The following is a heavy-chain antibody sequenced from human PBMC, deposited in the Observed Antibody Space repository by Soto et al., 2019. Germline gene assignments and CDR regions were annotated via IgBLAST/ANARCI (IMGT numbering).Heavy chain of an antibody. J-gene: IGHJ6*02. D-gene: IGHD3-9*01. V-gene: IGHV3-15*07. CDR1: GFTFSNAW. Sequence: GGSLRLSCAASGFTFSNAWMNWVRQAPGKGLEWVGRIKSKTDGGTTDYAAPVKGRFTISRDDSKNTLYLQMNSLKTEDTAVYYCLGDILTGYYQPYYYYGMDVWGQGTTVTVSS. CDR3: LGDILTGYYQPYYYYGMDV. CDR2: IKSKTDGGTT.